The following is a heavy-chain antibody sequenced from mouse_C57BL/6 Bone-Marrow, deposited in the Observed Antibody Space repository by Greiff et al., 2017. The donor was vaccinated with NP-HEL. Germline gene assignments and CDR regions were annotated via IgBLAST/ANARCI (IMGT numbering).Heavy chain of an antibody. D-gene: IGHD1-1*01. V-gene: IGHV2-9-1*01. Sequence: VKLMESGPGLVAPSQSLSITCTVSGFSLTSYAISWVRQPPGKGLEWLGVIWTGGGTNYKSALKSRLSISKDNSKSQVFLKMNSLQTEDTARYYCARRGLYGSSYGFAYWGQGTLVTVSA. CDR1: GFSLTSYA. J-gene: IGHJ3*01. CDR3: ARRGLYGSSYGFAY. CDR2: IWTGGGT.